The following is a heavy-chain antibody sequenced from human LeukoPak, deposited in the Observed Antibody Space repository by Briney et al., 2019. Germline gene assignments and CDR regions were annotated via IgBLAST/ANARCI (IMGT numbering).Heavy chain of an antibody. D-gene: IGHD4-17*01. CDR3: ATFWGSLESDYLRDAMDV. CDR2: INEDEREK. J-gene: IGHJ6*02. V-gene: IGHV3-7*01. CDR1: GFTLISNW. Sequence: GGALRLSCAASGFTLISNWRSWGRQALGKGLEWWSTINEDEREKYYVASVKGRFTIYRDNVKNSLYLQMNSLRVEDTAVYYCATFWGSLESDYLRDAMDVWGQGTTVTVSS.